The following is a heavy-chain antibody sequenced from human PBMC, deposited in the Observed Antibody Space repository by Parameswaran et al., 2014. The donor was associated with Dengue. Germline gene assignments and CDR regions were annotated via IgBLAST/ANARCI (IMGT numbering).Heavy chain of an antibody. Sequence: WVRQAPGQGLEWMGRIIPILGIANYAQKFQGRVTITADKSTSTAYMELSSLRSEDTAVYYCARETRCSTRRTDYYYYYYMDVWGKGTTVTVSS. CDR2: IIPILGIA. D-gene: IGHD2-2*01. J-gene: IGHJ6*03. CDR3: ARETRCSTRRTDYYYYYYMDV. V-gene: IGHV1-69*04.